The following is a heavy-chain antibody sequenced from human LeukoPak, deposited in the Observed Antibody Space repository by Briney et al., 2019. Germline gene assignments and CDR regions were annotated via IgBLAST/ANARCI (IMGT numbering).Heavy chain of an antibody. CDR1: GGSISYYY. Sequence: SETLSLTCTVSGGSISYYYWAWIRQSPGKGLEWIGQIYYTGSTYYNPSLKRRVTISVDTSRNQFSLTLTSVTAADTAVYHCARGGTYNDILSFDPWGQGTLVTVSS. V-gene: IGHV4-59*01. CDR3: ARGGTYNDILSFDP. J-gene: IGHJ5*02. D-gene: IGHD3-9*01. CDR2: IYYTGST.